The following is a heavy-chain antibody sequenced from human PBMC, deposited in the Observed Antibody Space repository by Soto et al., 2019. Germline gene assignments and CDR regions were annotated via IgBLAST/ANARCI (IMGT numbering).Heavy chain of an antibody. CDR2: INHSGST. CDR1: GGSFSGYY. J-gene: IGHJ4*02. D-gene: IGHD3-10*01. Sequence: QVQLQQWGAGLLKPSETLSLTCAVYGGSFSGYYWSWIRQPPGKGLEWIGEINHSGSTNHNPSLKSRVTISVDTSKNQFSPKRSSVTAADTAVYYCARGWVWFGDWGYFDYWGQGTLVTVSS. CDR3: ARGWVWFGDWGYFDY. V-gene: IGHV4-34*01.